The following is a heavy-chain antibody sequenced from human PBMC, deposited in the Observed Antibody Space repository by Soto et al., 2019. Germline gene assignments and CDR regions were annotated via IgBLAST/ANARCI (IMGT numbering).Heavy chain of an antibody. CDR3: GRTTEAEYYCSGGSCVLVYLDY. Sequence: AAVKVSCKVSGYTLTELSMHWVRQAPGKGLEGRGGFDPEDGETIYAQTFQGRVTMTEDTSTDTAYMELSSLRSEDTAVYYCGRTTEAEYYCSGGSCVLVYLDYWGQGTLVTVSS. CDR1: GYTLTELS. CDR2: FDPEDGET. D-gene: IGHD2-15*01. V-gene: IGHV1-24*01. J-gene: IGHJ4*02.